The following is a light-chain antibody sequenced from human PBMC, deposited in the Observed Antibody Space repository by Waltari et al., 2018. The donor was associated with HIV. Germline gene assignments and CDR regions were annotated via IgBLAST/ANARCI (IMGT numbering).Light chain of an antibody. V-gene: IGLV6-57*01. CDR2: GDY. J-gene: IGLJ3*02. Sequence: NFMLTQPHSVSESPGKTVTISCARRSGCIANNYVHWYQQPPGSSPTTVIYGDYQRPSGVPDRFSGSIDSSYNSASLTISGLKTDDEADYYCQSYDNGNWVLGGGTKVTVL. CDR3: QSYDNGNWV. CDR1: SGCIANNY.